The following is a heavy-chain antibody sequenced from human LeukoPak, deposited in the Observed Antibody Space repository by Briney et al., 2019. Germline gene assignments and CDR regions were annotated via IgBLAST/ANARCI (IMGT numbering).Heavy chain of an antibody. V-gene: IGHV1-8*01. CDR2: MNPNSGNT. Sequence: EASVKVSCKASGYTFTSYDINWVRQATGQGLEWMGWMNPNSGNTGYAQKFQGRVTMTRNTSISTAYMELSSLRSEDTAVYYCARDTAHTAMVSFQHWGQGTLVTVSS. J-gene: IGHJ1*01. CDR1: GYTFTSYD. CDR3: ARDTAHTAMVSFQH. D-gene: IGHD5-18*01.